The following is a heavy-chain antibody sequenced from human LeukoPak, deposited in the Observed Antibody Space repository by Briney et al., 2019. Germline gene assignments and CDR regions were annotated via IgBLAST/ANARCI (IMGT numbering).Heavy chain of an antibody. Sequence: SETLSLTCTVSGGSISSYYWSWIRQPAGKGLEWIGRIYTSGSTNYNPSLKSRVTISVDTSKNQFSLKLSSVTAADTAVYYCARGHRYYYGSGSYYPRSPFDYWGQGTLVTVSS. D-gene: IGHD3-10*01. V-gene: IGHV4-4*07. CDR2: IYTSGST. CDR3: ARGHRYYYGSGSYYPRSPFDY. J-gene: IGHJ4*02. CDR1: GGSISSYY.